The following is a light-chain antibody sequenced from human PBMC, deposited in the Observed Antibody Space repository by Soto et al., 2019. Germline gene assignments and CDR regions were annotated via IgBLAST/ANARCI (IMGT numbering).Light chain of an antibody. Sequence: EIVLTQSPGTLSLSPGERATLSCRASQSVTSNYLAWHQQRPGQAPRLLIYGASNRVTGIPDRFSGSGSGTDFTLTISRLEPEDFAVYYCHQYGSSPPYTFGQGTKVDIK. J-gene: IGKJ2*01. CDR1: QSVTSNY. CDR2: GAS. V-gene: IGKV3-20*01. CDR3: HQYGSSPPYT.